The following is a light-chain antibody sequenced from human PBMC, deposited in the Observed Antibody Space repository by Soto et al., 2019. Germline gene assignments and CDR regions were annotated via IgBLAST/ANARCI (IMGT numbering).Light chain of an antibody. J-gene: IGKJ4*01. CDR3: QQRSNWPPT. Sequence: EIVLTQSPATLSLSPGERATLSCRASQSVSSDLAWYQQKPGQAPRLLIYDASNRATGIPARFSGSGSGTDFTVTISSLEPEDFAVYYCQQRSNWPPTFGGGTKVEIK. CDR2: DAS. V-gene: IGKV3-11*01. CDR1: QSVSSD.